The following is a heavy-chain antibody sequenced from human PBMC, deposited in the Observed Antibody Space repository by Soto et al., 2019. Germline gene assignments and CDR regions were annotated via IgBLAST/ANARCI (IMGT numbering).Heavy chain of an antibody. CDR2: IYYSGST. CDR1: GGSISSGGYY. J-gene: IGHJ5*02. D-gene: IGHD6-6*01. CDR3: ARRRDQREYSSSSRVGFDP. Sequence: PSETLSLTCTVSGGSISSGGYYWSWIRQHPGKGLEWIGYIYYSGSTYYNPSLKSRVTISVDTSKNQFSLKLSSVTAADTAVYYCARRRDQREYSSSSRVGFDPWGQGTLVTVSS. V-gene: IGHV4-31*03.